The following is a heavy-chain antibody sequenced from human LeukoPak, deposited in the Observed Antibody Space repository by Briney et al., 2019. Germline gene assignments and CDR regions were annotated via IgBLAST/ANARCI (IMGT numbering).Heavy chain of an antibody. CDR1: GYTFTSYG. V-gene: IGHV1-18*01. CDR3: ARDPYYYDSSGYHDAFDI. J-gene: IGHJ3*02. D-gene: IGHD3-22*01. CDR2: ISAYNGNT. Sequence: ASVKVSCKASGYTFTSYGISWARQAPGQGLEWMGWISAYNGNTNYAQKLQGRVTMTTDTSTSTAYMELRSLRSDDTAVYYCARDPYYYDSSGYHDAFDIWGQGTMVTVSS.